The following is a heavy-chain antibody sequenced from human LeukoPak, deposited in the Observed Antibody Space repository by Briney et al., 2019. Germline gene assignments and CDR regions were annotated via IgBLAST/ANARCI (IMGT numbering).Heavy chain of an antibody. J-gene: IGHJ4*02. CDR1: GFTFSSYG. CDR2: ISYDGSNK. V-gene: IGHV3-30*18. CDR3: AKGSTWYYDSSGYYAPFDY. Sequence: GGSLRLSCAASGFTFSSYGMHWVRQAPGKGLEWVAVISYDGSNKYYADSVRGRFTISRDNSKNTLYLQMNSLRAEDTAVYYCAKGSTWYYDSSGYYAPFDYWGQGTLVTVSS. D-gene: IGHD3-22*01.